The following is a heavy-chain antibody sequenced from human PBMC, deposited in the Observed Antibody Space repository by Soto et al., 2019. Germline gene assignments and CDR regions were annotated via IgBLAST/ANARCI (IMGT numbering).Heavy chain of an antibody. J-gene: IGHJ5*02. Sequence: GGSLRLSCASSGFTFSNAWMNWVRQAPGKGLEWVGRIKSKTDGGTTDYAAPVKGRFTISRDDSKNTLYLQMNSLKTEDTAVYYCTTDGILGYCSSTSCLHNWFDPWGQGTLVTVSS. V-gene: IGHV3-15*07. CDR1: GFTFSNAW. CDR2: IKSKTDGGTT. CDR3: TTDGILGYCSSTSCLHNWFDP. D-gene: IGHD2-2*01.